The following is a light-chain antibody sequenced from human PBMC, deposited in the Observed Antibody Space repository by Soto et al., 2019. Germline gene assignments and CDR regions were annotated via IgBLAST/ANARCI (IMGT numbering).Light chain of an antibody. Sequence: QSVLTQPPSASGTPVQRVTISCSGSSSNIGSNTVNRNQQLPGTAPKLLIYSNNQRPSGVPDRFSGSKSGTSASLAIGGLQSEDEADYYCAAWDDSLNGHVVFGGGTKVTVL. V-gene: IGLV1-44*01. CDR2: SNN. J-gene: IGLJ2*01. CDR1: SSNIGSNT. CDR3: AAWDDSLNGHVV.